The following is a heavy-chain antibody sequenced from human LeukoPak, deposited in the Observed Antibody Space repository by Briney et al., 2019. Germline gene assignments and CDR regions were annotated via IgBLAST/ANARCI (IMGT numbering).Heavy chain of an antibody. V-gene: IGHV4-31*03. J-gene: IGHJ6*02. D-gene: IGHD2-21*02. CDR3: AKDPLGYCGRDCYSNYYNMDV. CDR1: GDSLSSGGFH. CDR2: IYYSGRT. Sequence: SQTLSLTCTVSGDSLSSGGFHWSWIRQFPGPGLEWIGYIYYSGRTDYNPSLKSRVTIAVDTSKNQFSLKLSSVTAADTAVYYCAKDPLGYCGRDCYSNYYNMDVWGQGTTVTVSS.